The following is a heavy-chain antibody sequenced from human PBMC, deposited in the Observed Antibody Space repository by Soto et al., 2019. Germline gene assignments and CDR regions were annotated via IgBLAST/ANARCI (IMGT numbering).Heavy chain of an antibody. V-gene: IGHV4-34*01. CDR3: ARLGRAPRAY. J-gene: IGHJ4*02. CDR1: GGSFSGYY. Sequence: PSETLSLTCAVYGGSFSGYYWSWIRQPPGKGLEWIGEINHSGSTNYNPSLKSRVTISVDTSKNQFSLKLSSVTAADTAVYYCARLGRAPRAYWGQGTLVTVSS. CDR2: INHSGST.